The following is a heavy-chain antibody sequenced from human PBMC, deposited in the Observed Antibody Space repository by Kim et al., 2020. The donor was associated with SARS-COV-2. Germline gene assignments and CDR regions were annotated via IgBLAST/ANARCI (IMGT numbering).Heavy chain of an antibody. V-gene: IGHV3-49*03. Sequence: GGSLRLSCTTSGLNFGDYAMSWFRQAPGKGLEWVAFIRSKRYGETTEYAASVKVRFIISRDDSKRIAYLQMNGLKTEDTAVYYCTSGPYYYDSAAYYHDYWGQGTLVTVSS. J-gene: IGHJ4*02. D-gene: IGHD3-22*01. CDR2: IRSKRYGETT. CDR3: TSGPYYYDSAAYYHDY. CDR1: GLNFGDYA.